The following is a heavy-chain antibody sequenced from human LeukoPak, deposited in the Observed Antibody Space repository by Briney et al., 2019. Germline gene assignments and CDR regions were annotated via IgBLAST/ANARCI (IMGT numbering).Heavy chain of an antibody. Sequence: SETLSLTCAVYGGSFSGYYWSWIRQPPGKGLEWIGEIKHSGSTNYNPSLKSRVTISVDTSKNQFSLKLSSVTAADTAVYYCARGYRNGAYLDYWGQGTLVTVSS. CDR2: IKHSGST. J-gene: IGHJ4*02. CDR1: GGSFSGYY. V-gene: IGHV4-34*01. D-gene: IGHD3-16*02. CDR3: ARGYRNGAYLDY.